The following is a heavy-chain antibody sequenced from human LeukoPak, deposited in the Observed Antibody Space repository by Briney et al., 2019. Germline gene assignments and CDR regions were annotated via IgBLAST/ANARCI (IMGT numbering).Heavy chain of an antibody. Sequence: PSETLSLTCTVSGGSISSGSYYWSWIRQPAGKGLEWIGRIYTSGSTNYNPSLKSRVTISVDTSKNQFSLKLSSVTAADTAVYYCARGIYDYVWGSYRPGPHDAFDIWGQGTMVTVSS. CDR1: GGSISSGSYY. J-gene: IGHJ3*02. CDR3: ARGIYDYVWGSYRPGPHDAFDI. CDR2: IYTSGST. V-gene: IGHV4-61*02. D-gene: IGHD3-16*02.